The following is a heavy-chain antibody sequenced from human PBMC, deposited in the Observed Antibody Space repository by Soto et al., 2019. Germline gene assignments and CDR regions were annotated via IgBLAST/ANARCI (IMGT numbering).Heavy chain of an antibody. CDR1: GGSFGGFF. CDR3: ARAAVAAGGPFDK. D-gene: IGHD2-15*01. V-gene: IGHV4-34*01. Sequence: ETLSLTCAVSGGSFGGFFWGWIRQPPGKGLEWIGEVNHGGSTNYNPSLKSRVTISSDTSKNHFSLTLRSVTAADTAVYYCARAAVAAGGPFDKWGQGALVTVSS. J-gene: IGHJ4*02. CDR2: VNHGGST.